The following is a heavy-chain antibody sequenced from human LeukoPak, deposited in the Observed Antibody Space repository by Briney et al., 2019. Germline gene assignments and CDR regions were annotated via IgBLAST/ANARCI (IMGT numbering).Heavy chain of an antibody. CDR3: ARSPCSSTRCYYYYGMDV. V-gene: IGHV4-34*01. J-gene: IGHJ6*02. CDR2: VNHSEST. D-gene: IGHD2-2*01. CDR1: GGSFRGYY. Sequence: SETLSLTCTVYGGSFRGYYWNWIRKPPGKGLEWIGEVNHSESTNLHPSLKSRVTISLDTSKNQFSLKLSSVTAADTAVYYCARSPCSSTRCYYYYGMDVWGQRATVTVSS.